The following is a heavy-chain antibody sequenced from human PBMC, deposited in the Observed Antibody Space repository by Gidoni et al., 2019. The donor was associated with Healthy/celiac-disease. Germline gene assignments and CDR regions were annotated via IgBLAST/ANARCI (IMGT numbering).Heavy chain of an antibody. J-gene: IGHJ4*02. D-gene: IGHD3-10*01. CDR3: AKDTVLWFGELLSGWGGLFDN. V-gene: IGHV3-23*01. CDR2: ISGSGGST. Sequence: GKGLDWVSAISGSGGSTYYADSVKGRFTISRDNSKNTLYLQMNSLRAEDTAVYYCAKDTVLWFGELLSGWGGLFDNWGQGTLVTVSS.